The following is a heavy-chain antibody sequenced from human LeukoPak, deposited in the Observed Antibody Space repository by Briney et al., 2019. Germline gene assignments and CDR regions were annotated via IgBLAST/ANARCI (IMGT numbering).Heavy chain of an antibody. CDR2: INHSGYT. J-gene: IGHJ6*03. V-gene: IGHV4-34*01. CDR1: GGSFSVHY. D-gene: IGHD5-24*01. CDR3: ASRGGYKFRFTDYYYYYMDV. Sequence: SETLSLTCAVYGGSFSVHYWSWIRQPPGKGLKWGGEINHSGYTNYTPSLKRRVTISVATSKNQFSLKLSSVTAADTAVYYCASRGGYKFRFTDYYYYYMDVWGNGTTVTVSS.